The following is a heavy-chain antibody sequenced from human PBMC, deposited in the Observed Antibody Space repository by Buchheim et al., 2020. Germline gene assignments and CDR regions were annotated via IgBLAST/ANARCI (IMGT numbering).Heavy chain of an antibody. CDR1: GGSISSGSYY. D-gene: IGHD1-1*01. Sequence: QVRLQESGPGLVKPSQTLSLTCTVSGGSISSGSYYWSWIRQPAGKGLEWIGRIYTSGSTNYNPSLKSRVTISVDTSKNQFSLKLSSVTAADTAVYYCARDTTGTTSPYYYYYGMDVWGQGTT. J-gene: IGHJ6*02. CDR3: ARDTTGTTSPYYYYYGMDV. CDR2: IYTSGST. V-gene: IGHV4-61*02.